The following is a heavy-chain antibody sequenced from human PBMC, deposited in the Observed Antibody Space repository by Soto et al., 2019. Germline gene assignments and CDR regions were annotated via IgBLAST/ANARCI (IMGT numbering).Heavy chain of an antibody. CDR1: GDTFNDYA. J-gene: IGHJ6*02. Sequence: QVQLVQSGAEVKKPGSSMKVSCKASGDTFNDYAMSWLRQAPGQGLEWVGGIIPLFGTTDYAQKFQGRVTIPADESSPTTYVAVGLRRTDVSAVYYCARGVRETVLVSGYYDGLGVWGQGTTVTVSS. V-gene: IGHV1-69*12. D-gene: IGHD6-25*01. CDR3: ARGVRETVLVSGYYDGLGV. CDR2: IIPLFGTT.